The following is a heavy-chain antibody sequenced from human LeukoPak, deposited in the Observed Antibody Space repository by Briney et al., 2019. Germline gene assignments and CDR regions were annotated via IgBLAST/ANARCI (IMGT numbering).Heavy chain of an antibody. J-gene: IGHJ4*02. V-gene: IGHV3-33*01. CDR3: ARDMDSSSHYFDY. D-gene: IGHD6-6*01. CDR1: GFTFRSHG. Sequence: GKSLRLSCAASGFTFRSHGMHWVRKAPGKGLQWVGVIWYDGSNSYYADSVKGRFTISRDNSKNTLYLQMNSLRAEDTAVYYCARDMDSSSHYFDYWGQGALVTVSS. CDR2: IWYDGSNS.